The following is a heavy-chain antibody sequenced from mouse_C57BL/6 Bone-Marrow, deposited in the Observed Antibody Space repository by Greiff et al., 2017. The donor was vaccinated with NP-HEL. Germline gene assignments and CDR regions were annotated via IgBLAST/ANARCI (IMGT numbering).Heavy chain of an antibody. Sequence: EVMLVESGGGLVKPGGSLKLSCAASGFTFSSYAMSWVRQTPEKRLEWVATISDGGSYTYYPDNVKGRFTISRDNAKNNLYLQMSHRKSEDTAMYYCARERGNSYWGQGTLVTVSA. D-gene: IGHD1-3*01. J-gene: IGHJ3*01. CDR1: GFTFSSYA. V-gene: IGHV5-4*03. CDR2: ISDGGSYT. CDR3: ARERGNSY.